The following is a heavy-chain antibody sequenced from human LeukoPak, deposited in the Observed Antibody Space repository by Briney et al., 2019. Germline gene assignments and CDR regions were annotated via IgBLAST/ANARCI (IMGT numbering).Heavy chain of an antibody. CDR1: GYTFTGYY. CDR3: ARGGFLGYDYVWGSYRSFYYFDY. D-gene: IGHD3-16*02. V-gene: IGHV1-2*02. Sequence: ASVKASCKASGYTFTGYYMHWVRQAPGQGLEWMGWINPNSGGTNYAQKIQGRVTMTRDTSISTAYMELSRLRSDDTAVYYCARGGFLGYDYVWGSYRSFYYFDYWGQGTLVTVSS. J-gene: IGHJ4*02. CDR2: INPNSGGT.